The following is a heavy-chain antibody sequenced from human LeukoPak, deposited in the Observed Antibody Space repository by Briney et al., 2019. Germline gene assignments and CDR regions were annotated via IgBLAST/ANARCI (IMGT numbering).Heavy chain of an antibody. V-gene: IGHV3-30*04. Sequence: GSSLTLSCAASGFTFSTYTMHWVRQAPGKGLEWVAFISYDGSNYYYTDSETGRFTISRDNSKKTLYLQMNSLRPEDTAVYFCARDPLPPSADPQYRHYGMDVWGQGTTVTVSS. CDR2: ISYDGSNY. CDR3: ARDPLPPSADPQYRHYGMDV. J-gene: IGHJ6*02. D-gene: IGHD5-18*01. CDR1: GFTFSTYT.